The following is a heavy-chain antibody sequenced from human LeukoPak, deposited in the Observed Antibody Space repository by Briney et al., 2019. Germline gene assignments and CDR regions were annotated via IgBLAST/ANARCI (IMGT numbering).Heavy chain of an antibody. J-gene: IGHJ3*02. CDR3: TTNDAFDI. V-gene: IGHV3-15*01. CDR1: GFTFSNAW. CDR2: IKTKADGGPT. Sequence: GGSLRLPCAASGFTFSNAWMNWVRQVPGKGLEWVGRIKTKADGGPTDYAAPVKGRFTISRDDSKNMLYLQLNSLKTEDTAVYYCTTNDAFDIWGQGTMVTVSS.